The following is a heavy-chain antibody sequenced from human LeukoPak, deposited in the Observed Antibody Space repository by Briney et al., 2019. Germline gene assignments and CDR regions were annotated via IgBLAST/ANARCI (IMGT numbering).Heavy chain of an antibody. V-gene: IGHV3-23*01. J-gene: IGHJ5*02. D-gene: IGHD2-15*01. CDR2: ISGSGGST. Sequence: PGGSLRLSCAASGFTFSSYAMSWGRQAPGKGLEWVSAISGSGGSTYYADSVKGRFTISRDNSKNTLYLQMNSLRAEDTAVYYCAKGDVVVVAATPSWFDPWGQGTLVTVSS. CDR1: GFTFSSYA. CDR3: AKGDVVVVAATPSWFDP.